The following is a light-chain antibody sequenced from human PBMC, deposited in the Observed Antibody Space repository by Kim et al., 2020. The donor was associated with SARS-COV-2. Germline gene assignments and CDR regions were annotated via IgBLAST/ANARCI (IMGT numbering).Light chain of an antibody. V-gene: IGKV3D-15*01. CDR3: QQYNTWPV. CDR1: QSISNN. Sequence: EIVMTQSPATLSVSPGDRATLSCRASQSISNNLAWYQQKPGQAPRLLIYGASTRATGIPARFSGSGSGTEFTLTISSLQSEDFAVYYCQQYNTWPVFGQGTKVDIK. J-gene: IGKJ1*01. CDR2: GAS.